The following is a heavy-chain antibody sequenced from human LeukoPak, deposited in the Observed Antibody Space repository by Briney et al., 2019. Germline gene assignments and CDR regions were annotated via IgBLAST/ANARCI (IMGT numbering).Heavy chain of an antibody. CDR1: GGTFSSYA. V-gene: IGHV1-69*05. J-gene: IGHJ3*02. CDR3: ASYHSTGYYYDAFDI. D-gene: IGHD3-22*01. Sequence: SVKVSCKASGGTFSSYAISWVRQAPGQGLEWMGGIIPIFGTANYAQKFQGRVTITTDESTSTAYMELSSLRSEDTAVYYCASYHSTGYYYDAFDIWGQGTMVTVSS. CDR2: IIPIFGTA.